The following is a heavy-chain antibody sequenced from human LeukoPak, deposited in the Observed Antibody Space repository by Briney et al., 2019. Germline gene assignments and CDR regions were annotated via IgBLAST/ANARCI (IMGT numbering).Heavy chain of an antibody. D-gene: IGHD3-9*01. V-gene: IGHV3-23*01. CDR1: GFTFSSSA. CDR3: AKDSALHFDWSPYYFDY. CDR2: ISASGGST. J-gene: IGHJ4*02. Sequence: GGSLRLSCAASGFTFSSSAMSWVRQVPGKGLEWVSGISASGGSTYYADSVRGRFTISRDNSKNTLYVQMNSLRDEDTAVYYCAKDSALHFDWSPYYFDYWGQGTLVTVSS.